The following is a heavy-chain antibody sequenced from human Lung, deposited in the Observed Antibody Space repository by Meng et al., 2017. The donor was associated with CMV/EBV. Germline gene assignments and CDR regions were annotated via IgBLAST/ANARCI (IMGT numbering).Heavy chain of an antibody. CDR2: IPHRGSS. CDR1: GDSITNHNW. J-gene: IGHJ1*01. Sequence: QVQLRASGPALVKPSETLSPTCAVSGDSITNHNWWAWVRQPPGKGLEWIGEIPHRGSSAYNPSLKSRVSMSIDKSKNQVSLKLTSVTAADTAVYHCLRRSGGSVWGQGTLVTVSS. D-gene: IGHD3-10*01. V-gene: IGHV4-4*02. CDR3: LRRSGGSV.